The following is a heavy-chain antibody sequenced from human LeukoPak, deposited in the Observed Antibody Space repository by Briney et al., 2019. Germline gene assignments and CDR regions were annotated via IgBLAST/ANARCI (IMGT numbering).Heavy chain of an antibody. D-gene: IGHD3-22*01. V-gene: IGHV3-66*01. CDR2: IYSGGST. J-gene: IGHJ4*02. CDR1: GFTVSSNY. Sequence: PGGSLRLSCAASGFTVSSNYMSWVRQAPGKGLEWVSVIYSGGSTYYADSVKGRFTISRDNSKNTLYLQMNSLRAEDTAVYYCARFPYYYDSSGYDYWGQGTLVTVSS. CDR3: ARFPYYYDSSGYDY.